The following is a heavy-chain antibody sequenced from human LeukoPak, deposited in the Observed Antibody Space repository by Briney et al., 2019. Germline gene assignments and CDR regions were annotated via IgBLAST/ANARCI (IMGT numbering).Heavy chain of an antibody. V-gene: IGHV2-5*02. Sequence: SGPALVKPTQTLTLTCTFSGFSFTTSGVGVGWIRQPPGKALEWLALLYWDGDSRYSLSLKNILTITKDTSKNQVVLRIINMDPVDTATYFCAHSLGRRKDYYYMDVWGKGTTVTVSS. CDR3: AHSLGRRKDYYYMDV. CDR2: LYWDGDS. CDR1: GFSFTTSGVG. D-gene: IGHD7-27*01. J-gene: IGHJ6*03.